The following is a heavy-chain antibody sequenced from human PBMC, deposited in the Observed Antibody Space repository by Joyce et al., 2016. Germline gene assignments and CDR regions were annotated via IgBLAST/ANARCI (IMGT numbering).Heavy chain of an antibody. V-gene: IGHV4-39*07. Sequence: QLQLQESGPGLVQASETLSLTCTVSGDSISSSTYYWGWIRQPPGKGLEYIGIFYYSGSTFSNPSHKSRVFISVDTSKNQCSLKVNSVTAADTAVYYCARVSFAGYDYKGMDVWGRGTTVTVSS. CDR3: ARVSFAGYDYKGMDV. CDR1: GDSISSSTYY. J-gene: IGHJ6*02. D-gene: IGHD2-2*01. CDR2: FYYSGST.